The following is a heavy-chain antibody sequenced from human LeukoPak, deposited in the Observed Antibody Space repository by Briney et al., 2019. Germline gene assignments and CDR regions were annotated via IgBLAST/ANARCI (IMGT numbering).Heavy chain of an antibody. V-gene: IGHV4-31*03. D-gene: IGHD3-10*01. CDR1: GGSISSGGYY. CDR2: IYYSGST. J-gene: IGHJ3*02. CDR3: ARSYLGGAFDI. Sequence: PSETLSLTCTVSGGSISSGGYYWSWIRQHPGKGLEWIGYIYYSGSTYYNPSLKSRVTISVYTSKNQFSLKLSSVTAADTAVYYCARSYLGGAFDIWGQGTMVTVSS.